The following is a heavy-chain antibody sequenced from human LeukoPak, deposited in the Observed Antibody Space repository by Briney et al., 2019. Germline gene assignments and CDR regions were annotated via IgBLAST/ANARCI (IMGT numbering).Heavy chain of an antibody. D-gene: IGHD2-15*01. CDR1: GGTFSSYT. J-gene: IGHJ2*01. Sequence: SVKVSCTASGGTFSSYTISWVRQAPGQGLEWMGRIIPILGIANYAQKFQGRVTITADKSTSTAYMELSSLRSEDTAVYYCARSGGYCSGGSCYRYRYFDLWGRGTLVTVSS. CDR2: IIPILGIA. CDR3: ARSGGYCSGGSCYRYRYFDL. V-gene: IGHV1-69*02.